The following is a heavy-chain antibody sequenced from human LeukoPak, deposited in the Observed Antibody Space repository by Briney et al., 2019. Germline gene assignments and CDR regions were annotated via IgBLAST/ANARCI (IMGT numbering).Heavy chain of an antibody. D-gene: IGHD2/OR15-2a*01. CDR3: ARGPLSVYFDY. J-gene: IGHJ4*02. Sequence: SETLSLTCAVYGGSFSGYYWSWVRQPPGKGLEGRGEINHSGSTNYNPSLKSRVTISVDTSKTQFSLKLSSVTAADTAVYYCARGPLSVYFDYWGQGTLVTVSS. CDR1: GGSFSGYY. CDR2: INHSGST. V-gene: IGHV4-34*01.